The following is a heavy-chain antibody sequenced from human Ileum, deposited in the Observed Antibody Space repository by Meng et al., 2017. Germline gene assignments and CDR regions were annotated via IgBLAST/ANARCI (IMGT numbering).Heavy chain of an antibody. CDR2: IFQSGRT. CDR3: ATSNDRDVYYLGY. Sequence: VPRQESGPRLVKPSGTLSLTCAVSGTWWSWVRQPPGKGLEWIGEIFQSGRTNYNPSLKSRVTISIDKSKSQISLQLSAVTAADTAVYSCATSNDRDVYYLGYWGQGTLVTVSS. J-gene: IGHJ4*02. CDR1: GTW. V-gene: IGHV4-4*02. D-gene: IGHD3-22*01.